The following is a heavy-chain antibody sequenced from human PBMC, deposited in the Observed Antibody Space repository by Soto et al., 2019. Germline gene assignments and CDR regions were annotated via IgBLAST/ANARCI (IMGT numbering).Heavy chain of an antibody. CDR3: ARRPKWGYRFDS. Sequence: QVQLVQSEAEVKKPGSSVKVSCEASGGTFSGHAISWVRQAPGQGPEWMGGLIPLFGTTQHAQNFQARVTITADKSTSTAYMELTSLRFEDTAIYYCARRPKWGYRFDSWGQGSLVTVSS. V-gene: IGHV1-69*06. D-gene: IGHD7-27*01. CDR2: LIPLFGTT. J-gene: IGHJ4*02. CDR1: GGTFSGHA.